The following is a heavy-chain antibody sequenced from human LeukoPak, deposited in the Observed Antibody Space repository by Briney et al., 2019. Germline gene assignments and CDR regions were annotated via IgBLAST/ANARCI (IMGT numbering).Heavy chain of an antibody. J-gene: IGHJ1*01. Sequence: ASVKVSCKASGYTFTSYDINWVRQATGQGPEWMGWMNPNSGNTGYAQKLQGRVTITRNTSISTAYMELSSLRSEDTAVYYCARNGREARHFQHWGQGTLVTVSS. CDR1: GYTFTSYD. CDR3: ARNGREARHFQH. CDR2: MNPNSGNT. V-gene: IGHV1-8*03. D-gene: IGHD1-26*01.